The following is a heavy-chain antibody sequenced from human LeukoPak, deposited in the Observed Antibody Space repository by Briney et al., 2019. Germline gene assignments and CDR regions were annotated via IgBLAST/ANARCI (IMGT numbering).Heavy chain of an antibody. V-gene: IGHV3-48*04. Sequence: GGSLRLSCAASGLTVSTYSMNWVRQAPGNGREWVSYISSSRNTIYYADSVKGRFTISRDNAKNSLYLQMNSLRIEDTAVYHCSTLPPYSSGWYDFWGQGTLVTVSS. J-gene: IGHJ4*02. CDR3: STLPPYSSGWYDF. D-gene: IGHD6-19*01. CDR1: GLTVSTYS. CDR2: ISSSRNTI.